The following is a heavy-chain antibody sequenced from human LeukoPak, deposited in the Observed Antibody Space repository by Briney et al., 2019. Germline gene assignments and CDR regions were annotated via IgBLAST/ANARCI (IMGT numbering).Heavy chain of an antibody. V-gene: IGHV1-18*01. CDR2: ISAYNGNT. Sequence: GASVKVSCKASGHTFTSYGISWVRQAPGQGLEWMGWISAYNGNTNYAQKLQGRVTMTTDTSTSTAYMELRSLRSDDTAVYYCARVSERITIFGVVIAYFDYWGQGTLVTVSS. CDR3: ARVSERITIFGVVIAYFDY. CDR1: GHTFTSYG. D-gene: IGHD3-3*01. J-gene: IGHJ4*02.